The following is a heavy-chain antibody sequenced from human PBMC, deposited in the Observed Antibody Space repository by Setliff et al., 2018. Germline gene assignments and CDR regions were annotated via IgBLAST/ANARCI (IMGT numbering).Heavy chain of an antibody. CDR1: GFTLGTYW. J-gene: IGHJ4*02. CDR3: ARERHLLSTVVIFGLFDF. V-gene: IGHV3-74*01. CDR2: VNSDETTT. Sequence: GGSLRLSCAASGFTLGTYWMHWVRQVPGKGLVWVSRVNSDETTTTYADSVKGRFTISRDNSKNTLSLQMYSLRTEDTALYYCARERHLLSTVVIFGLFDFWGQGALVTVSS. D-gene: IGHD3-3*01.